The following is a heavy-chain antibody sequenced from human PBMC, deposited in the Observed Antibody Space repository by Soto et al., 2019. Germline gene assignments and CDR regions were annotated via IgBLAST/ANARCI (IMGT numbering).Heavy chain of an antibody. CDR2: IYYSGST. J-gene: IGHJ4*02. Sequence: SETLSLTCAVSGCSISSYYWSWIRQPPGKGLEWIGYIYYSGSTNYNPSLKSRVTISVDTSKNQFSLKLNSMTAADTAVYYCARHNYGSGSTYFDYWGQGTLVTVSS. CDR1: GCSISSYY. V-gene: IGHV4-59*08. D-gene: IGHD3-10*01. CDR3: ARHNYGSGSTYFDY.